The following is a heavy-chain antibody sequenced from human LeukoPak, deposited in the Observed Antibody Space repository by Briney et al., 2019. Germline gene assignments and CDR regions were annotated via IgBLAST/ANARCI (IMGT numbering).Heavy chain of an antibody. CDR1: GGTFSGYA. D-gene: IGHD3-10*01. CDR3: ARGITMVRGVIYI. CDR2: INPNSGGT. Sequence: ASVKVSCKASGGTFSGYAISWVRQAPGQGLEWMGWINPNSGGTNYAQKFQGRVTMTRDTSISTAYMELSRLRSDDTAVYYCARGITMVRGVIYIWGQGTMVTVSS. J-gene: IGHJ3*02. V-gene: IGHV1-2*02.